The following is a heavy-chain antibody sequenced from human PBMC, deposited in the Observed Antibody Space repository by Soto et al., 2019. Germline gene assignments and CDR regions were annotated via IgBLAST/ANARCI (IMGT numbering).Heavy chain of an antibody. CDR2: ISGYNGYT. J-gene: IGHJ4*02. CDR1: GYNFNTYG. Sequence: QVQLMQSGAEVRRPGTSMRISCTTSGYNFNTYGIIWVRQAPGQGLEWMGWISGYNGYTKYAQNFEDRVTVSTDPSPSTAFLELRNLRAGDTALYFCSRDRDYSHTDADIDYWGQGTLVTVSS. D-gene: IGHD3-16*01. CDR3: SRDRDYSHTDADIDY. V-gene: IGHV1-18*01.